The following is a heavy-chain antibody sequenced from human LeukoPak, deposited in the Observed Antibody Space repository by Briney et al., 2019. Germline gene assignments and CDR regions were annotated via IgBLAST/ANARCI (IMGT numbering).Heavy chain of an antibody. CDR3: ARADSIRNWFDP. V-gene: IGHV1-3*01. CDR1: GYTFTSYA. D-gene: IGHD3-22*01. J-gene: IGHJ5*02. Sequence: ASVKVSCKASGYTFTSYAMHWVRQAPGQSLEWMGWINAGNGNTKYSQKFQGRVTITRDTSASTAYMELSSLRSEDTAVYYCARADSIRNWFDPWGQGTLVTVSS. CDR2: INAGNGNT.